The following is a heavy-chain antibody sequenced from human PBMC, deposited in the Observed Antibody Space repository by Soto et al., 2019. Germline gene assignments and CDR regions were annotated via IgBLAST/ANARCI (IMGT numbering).Heavy chain of an antibody. V-gene: IGHV1-46*01. CDR1: GYDFFKYN. CDR2: INPNGGYT. D-gene: IGHD2-21*02. CDR3: TRADSDVVILLDVRPLFDL. J-gene: IGHJ4*02. Sequence: QVQLVQSGAEVKKPGASVKVSCKTSGYDFFKYNMHWVRQAPGQGLEWMGVINPNGGYTRHAQKFHGRFVMPVDTSSKIVYMALSCLKSAATAMYYCTRADSDVVILLDVRPLFDLWGQGALVTVSS.